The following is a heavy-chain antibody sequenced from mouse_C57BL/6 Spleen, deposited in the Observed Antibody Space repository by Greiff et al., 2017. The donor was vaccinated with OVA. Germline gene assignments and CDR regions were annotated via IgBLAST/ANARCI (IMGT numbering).Heavy chain of an antibody. V-gene: IGHV1-64*01. CDR1: GYTFTSYW. CDR3: ARAMTTVVASTDFDY. Sequence: VQLQQPGAELVKPGASVKLSCKASGYTFTSYWMHWVKQRPGQGLEWIGMIHPNSGSTNYNEKFKSKATLTVDTSSSTAYMQLSSLTSEDSAVYYCARAMTTVVASTDFDYWGQGTTLTVSS. D-gene: IGHD1-1*01. J-gene: IGHJ2*01. CDR2: IHPNSGST.